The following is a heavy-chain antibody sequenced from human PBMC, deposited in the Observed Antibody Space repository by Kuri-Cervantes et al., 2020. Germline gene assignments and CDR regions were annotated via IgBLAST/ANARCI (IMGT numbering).Heavy chain of an antibody. CDR2: TYKSGDI. CDR1: GGFITSEH. CDR3: ARDSKYSTSSSPDYYSYYYMDV. V-gene: IGHV4-59*13. D-gene: IGHD6-6*01. Sequence: SETLSLTCNVSGGFITSEHCSWIRQAPGKGLEWIGQTYKSGDIKYNPSLKSRVTISVDTSKKQFSLRVNSVTAADTAVYYCARDSKYSTSSSPDYYSYYYMDVWGKGTTVPVSS. J-gene: IGHJ6*03.